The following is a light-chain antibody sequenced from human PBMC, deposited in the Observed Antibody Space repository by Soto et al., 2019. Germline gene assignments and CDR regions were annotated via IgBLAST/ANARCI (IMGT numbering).Light chain of an antibody. CDR1: RSDVGGYNY. CDR3: SSYAGSNNVV. CDR2: EVS. V-gene: IGLV2-8*01. J-gene: IGLJ2*01. Sequence: SALTQPPSASGSPGQSVTISCTGTRSDVGGYNYVSWYQQHPGKAPKLMVYEVSKRPSGVPDRFSGSRSGNTASLTVSGLQAEDEADYYCSSYAGSNNVVFGGGTKLTVL.